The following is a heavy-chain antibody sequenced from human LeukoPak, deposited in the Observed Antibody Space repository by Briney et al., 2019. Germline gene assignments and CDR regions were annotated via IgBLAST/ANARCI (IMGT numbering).Heavy chain of an antibody. CDR1: GFTFSSYS. J-gene: IGHJ4*02. D-gene: IGHD5-18*01. Sequence: GGSLRLSCAASGFTFSSYSMNWVRQAPGKWLEWVSYISSSSSTIYYADSVKGRFTISRDNAKNSLYLQMNSLRDEDTAVYHCARTMGYSYGYFNGGSPSPFDYWGQGTLVTVSS. CDR2: ISSSSSTI. CDR3: ARTMGYSYGYFNGGSPSPFDY. V-gene: IGHV3-48*02.